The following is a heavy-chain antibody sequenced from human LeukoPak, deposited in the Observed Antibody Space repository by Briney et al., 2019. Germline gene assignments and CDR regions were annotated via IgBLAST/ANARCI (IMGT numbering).Heavy chain of an antibody. Sequence: GGSLRLSCAASGFTFSSYWMSWVRQAPGKGLEWVANIKQDGSEKNYVDSVKGRFTISRDNAKNSLNLQMNSLRAEDTAVYYCAREGSSGVYYYYYYGMDVWGQGTTVTVSS. V-gene: IGHV3-7*01. CDR3: AREGSSGVYYYYYYGMDV. CDR1: GFTFSSYW. D-gene: IGHD6-19*01. J-gene: IGHJ6*02. CDR2: IKQDGSEK.